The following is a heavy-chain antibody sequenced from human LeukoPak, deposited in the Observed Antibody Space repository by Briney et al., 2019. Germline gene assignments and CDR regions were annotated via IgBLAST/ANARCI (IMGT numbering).Heavy chain of an antibody. CDR2: IWYDGSNK. CDR3: ARDRAAADLDY. Sequence: GGSLRLSCAASGFTFSSYGMHWVRQAPGKGLEWAAVIWYDGSNKFYADSVKGRFTISRDNSKNTLYLQMNSLRAEDTAVYYRARDRAAADLDYWGQGTLVTVSS. CDR1: GFTFSSYG. V-gene: IGHV3-33*01. J-gene: IGHJ4*02. D-gene: IGHD6-13*01.